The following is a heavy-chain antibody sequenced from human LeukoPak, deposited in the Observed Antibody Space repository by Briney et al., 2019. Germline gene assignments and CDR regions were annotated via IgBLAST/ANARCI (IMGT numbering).Heavy chain of an antibody. J-gene: IGHJ6*03. V-gene: IGHV1-69*05. CDR1: GGTFSSYA. CDR2: IIPIFGTA. D-gene: IGHD6-13*01. CDR3: ARGIDQGIAAAGTDYYYYMDV. Sequence: SVKVSCKASGGTFSSYAISWVRQAPGQGLEWMGRIIPIFGTANYAQKFQGRVTITTDESTSTAYMELSSLRSEDTAAYYCARGIDQGIAAAGTDYYYYMDVWGKGTTVTVSS.